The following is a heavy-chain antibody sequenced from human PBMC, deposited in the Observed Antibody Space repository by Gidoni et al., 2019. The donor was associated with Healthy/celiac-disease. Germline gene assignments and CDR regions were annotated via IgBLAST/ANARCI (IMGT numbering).Heavy chain of an antibody. J-gene: IGHJ4*02. CDR3: ARYRTGTWYFDY. Sequence: QVQLQESGPGLVKPSETLSLTCTVSGGSISSYYWSWIRQPPGKGLAWIGYIYYSGSTNYNPSLKSRVTISVDTSKNQFSLKLSSVTAADTAVYYCARYRTGTWYFDYWGQGTLVTVSS. CDR2: IYYSGST. V-gene: IGHV4-59*01. CDR1: GGSISSYY. D-gene: IGHD1-20*01.